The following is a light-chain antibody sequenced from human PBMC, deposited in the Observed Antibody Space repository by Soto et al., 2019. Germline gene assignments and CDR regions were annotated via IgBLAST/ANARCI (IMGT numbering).Light chain of an antibody. J-gene: IGKJ4*01. CDR1: QSVLYSSNNKNY. V-gene: IGKV4-1*01. Sequence: DIVMTQSPDSLAVSLGERATINCKSSQSVLYSSNNKNYLAWYQQKPGQPPKLTIYWASTRESGVPDRFSGSGSGPDFTLTISSLQAEDVAVYYCQQYYSTPWLTFGGGTKVEIK. CDR2: WAS. CDR3: QQYYSTPWLT.